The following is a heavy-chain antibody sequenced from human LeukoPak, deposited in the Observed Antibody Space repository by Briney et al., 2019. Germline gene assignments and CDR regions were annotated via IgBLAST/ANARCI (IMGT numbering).Heavy chain of an antibody. V-gene: IGHV4-59*01. J-gene: IGHJ3*02. CDR3: ARARTGDAFDI. CDR2: IYYSGST. Sequence: SETLSLTCTVSGGSISSYYWSWIRQPPGKGLEWIGYIYYSGSTNYSPSLKSRVTISVDTSKNQFSLKLSSVTAADTAVYYCARARTGDAFDIWGQGTMVTVSS. D-gene: IGHD3-10*01. CDR1: GGSISSYY.